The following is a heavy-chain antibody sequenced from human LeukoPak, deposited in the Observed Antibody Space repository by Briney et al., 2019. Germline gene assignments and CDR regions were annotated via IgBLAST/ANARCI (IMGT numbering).Heavy chain of an antibody. J-gene: IGHJ5*02. V-gene: IGHV4-59*12. Sequence: SETLSLTCTVSGGSISSYYWSWIRQPPGKGLEWIGYIYYSGSTNYNPSLKSRVTISVDTSKNQFSLKLSSVTAADTAVYYCARDKLRTYDFWSGYSDWFDPWGQGTLVTVSS. CDR3: ARDKLRTYDFWSGYSDWFDP. CDR1: GGSISSYY. D-gene: IGHD3-3*01. CDR2: IYYSGST.